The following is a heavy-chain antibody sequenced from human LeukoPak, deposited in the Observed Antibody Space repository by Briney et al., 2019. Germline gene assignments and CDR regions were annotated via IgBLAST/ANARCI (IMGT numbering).Heavy chain of an antibody. CDR1: GGSISSGNYY. CDR2: IYYSGST. V-gene: IGHV4-30-4*01. Sequence: SQTLSLTCTVSGGSISSGNYYWSWIRQPPGKGLEWIGYIYYSGSTYYNPSLKSRVTISVDTSKNQFSLKLSSVTAADTAVYYCARVVGEKGYCSSTSCAGVDYWGQGTLVTVSS. D-gene: IGHD2-2*01. J-gene: IGHJ4*02. CDR3: ARVVGEKGYCSSTSCAGVDY.